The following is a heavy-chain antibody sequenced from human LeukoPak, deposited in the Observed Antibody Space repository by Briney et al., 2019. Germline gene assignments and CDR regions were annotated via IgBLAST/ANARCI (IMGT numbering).Heavy chain of an antibody. CDR2: ISYDGSNK. J-gene: IGHJ4*02. V-gene: IGHV3-30-3*01. Sequence: QPGRSLRLSCAASGFTFSSYAMHWVRQAPGKGLEWVAVISYDGSNKYYADSVKGRFTISRDNSENTLYLQMNSLRAEDTAVYYCARDYGPFGGASFDYWGQGTLVTVSS. CDR1: GFTFSSYA. CDR3: ARDYGPFGGASFDY. D-gene: IGHD3-10*01.